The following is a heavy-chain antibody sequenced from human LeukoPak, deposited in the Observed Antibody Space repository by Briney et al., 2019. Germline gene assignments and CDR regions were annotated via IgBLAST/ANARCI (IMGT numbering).Heavy chain of an antibody. CDR1: GGSISSSSYY. Sequence: PSETLSLTCTVSGGSISSSSYYWGWIRQPPGKGLEWIGSIYYSGSTYYNPSLKSRVTISVDTSKNQFSLKLSSVTAADTAVYYCARSARIMVRGVTALDYWGQGTLVTVSS. CDR3: ARSARIMVRGVTALDY. CDR2: IYYSGST. V-gene: IGHV4-39*01. J-gene: IGHJ4*02. D-gene: IGHD3-10*01.